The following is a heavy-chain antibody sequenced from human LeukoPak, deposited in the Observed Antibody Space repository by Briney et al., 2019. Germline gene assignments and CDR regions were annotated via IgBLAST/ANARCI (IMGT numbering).Heavy chain of an antibody. V-gene: IGHV3-7*01. CDR1: GFTFSTYW. J-gene: IGHJ6*03. Sequence: GGSLRLSCAASGFTFSTYWMSWVRQAPGKGLEWVANIKQDGSEKYYVDSVKGRFTISRDNAKNSLYLQMNSLRAEDTAVYYCAKGAYCRGATCYEGYYHYYMDVWGKGTTVTVSS. CDR2: IKQDGSEK. D-gene: IGHD2-15*01. CDR3: AKGAYCRGATCYEGYYHYYMDV.